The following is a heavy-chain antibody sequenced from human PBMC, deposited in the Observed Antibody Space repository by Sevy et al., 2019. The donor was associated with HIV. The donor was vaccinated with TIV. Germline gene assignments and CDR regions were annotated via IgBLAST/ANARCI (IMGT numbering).Heavy chain of an antibody. J-gene: IGHJ3*01. D-gene: IGHD3-22*01. V-gene: IGHV3-23*01. Sequence: GGSLRLSCAASGITFSSHAMSWVRQAPGKGLERVSTIFGSGGVTYYADSVKGRFTISRDYSKNTLYLQMDSLRAEDTAVYYCAGGRYDSSGSFDAFDLWGQGTTVTVSS. CDR3: AGGRYDSSGSFDAFDL. CDR1: GITFSSHA. CDR2: IFGSGGVT.